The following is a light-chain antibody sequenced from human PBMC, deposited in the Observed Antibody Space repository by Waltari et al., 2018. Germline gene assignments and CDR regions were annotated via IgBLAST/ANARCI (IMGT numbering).Light chain of an antibody. CDR2: VYSDGSH. CDR3: QTGGHGTWV. Sequence: QPAKGLRYLVKVYSDGSHSRGNEIPDRFSGSSSGAERYLTISSLQSEDEADYYCQTGGHGTWVFGGGTRLTVL. V-gene: IGLV4-69*01. J-gene: IGLJ3*02.